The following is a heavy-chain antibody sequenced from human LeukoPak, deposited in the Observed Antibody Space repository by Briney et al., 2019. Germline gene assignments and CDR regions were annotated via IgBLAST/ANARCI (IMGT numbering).Heavy chain of an antibody. CDR1: GFNFDDFG. J-gene: IGHJ6*03. V-gene: IGHV3-20*04. D-gene: IGHD5-12*01. CDR3: ARETNSGYDNYYYYYMDV. CDR2: INWNGGST. Sequence: PGGSLRLSCAASGFNFDDFGMSWVRQAPGKGLEWVSGINWNGGSTGYADSVKGRFTISRDNAKNSLYLQMNSLRAEDTALYYCARETNSGYDNYYYYYMDVWGKGTTVAVSS.